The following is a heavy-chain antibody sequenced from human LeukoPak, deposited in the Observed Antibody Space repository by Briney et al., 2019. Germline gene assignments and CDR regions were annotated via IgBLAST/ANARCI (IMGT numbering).Heavy chain of an antibody. Sequence: GGSLRLSCAASGFTFSSYGMHWVRPAPGKGLEWVAVISYDGSNKYYADSVKGRFTISRDNSKNTLYLQMNSLRAEDTAVYYCAKGSGSYYFDYWGQGTLVTVSS. CDR3: AKGSGSYYFDY. CDR1: GFTFSSYG. J-gene: IGHJ4*02. V-gene: IGHV3-30*18. D-gene: IGHD1-26*01. CDR2: ISYDGSNK.